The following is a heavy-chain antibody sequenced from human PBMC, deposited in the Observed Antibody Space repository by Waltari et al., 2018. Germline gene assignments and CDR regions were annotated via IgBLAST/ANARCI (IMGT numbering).Heavy chain of an antibody. CDR2: THHDGTT. CDR3: AAVAWHYSVRIDY. Sequence: QVQLHESGPGLVKPSETLSLTCAVFGHSIRSEYFWGWIRQPPGKGLEWIGTTHHDGTTFYSPSLQNRITISLDTSNNQFSLRLRSMTAADTAVYYCAAVAWHYSVRIDYWGQGTLVTVSS. J-gene: IGHJ4*02. V-gene: IGHV4-38-2*01. D-gene: IGHD6-19*01. CDR1: GHSIRSEYF.